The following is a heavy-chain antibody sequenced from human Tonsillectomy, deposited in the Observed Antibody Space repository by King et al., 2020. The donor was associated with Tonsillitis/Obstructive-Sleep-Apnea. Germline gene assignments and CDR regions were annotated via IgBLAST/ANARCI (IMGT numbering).Heavy chain of an antibody. V-gene: IGHV5-10-1*03. D-gene: IGHD3-22*01. CDR2: IDPSDSYT. CDR1: GYSFTSYW. CDR3: VRVITNYYYYGMDV. Sequence: QLVQSGVEVKKPGESLRISCKGSGYSFTSYWISWVRQMSGKGLEWMGRIDPSDSYTNYSPSFQGHVIISVDKSISTAYLQWSSLKASDTAMYYCVRVITNYYYYGMDVWGQGTTVTVSS. J-gene: IGHJ6*02.